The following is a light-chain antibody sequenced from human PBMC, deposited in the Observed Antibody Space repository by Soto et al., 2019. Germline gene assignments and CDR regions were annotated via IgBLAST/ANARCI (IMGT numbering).Light chain of an antibody. CDR3: QQRSNWPPIT. CDR2: DAS. CDR1: QSVSSS. V-gene: IGKV3-11*01. J-gene: IGKJ5*01. Sequence: EIVLTQSPATLSLSTGERATLSCRASQSVSSSLAWYQQKPGQAPRLLIYDASNRATGIPARFSGSGSGTDFTLTISSLEPEDFAVYYCQQRSNWPPITFGQGTRLEIK.